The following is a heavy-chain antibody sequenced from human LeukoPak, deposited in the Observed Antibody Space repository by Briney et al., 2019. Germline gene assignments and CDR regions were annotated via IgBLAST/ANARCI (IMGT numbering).Heavy chain of an antibody. CDR1: GGSFSGYY. CDR2: INHSGST. J-gene: IGHJ4*02. D-gene: IGHD3-10*01. CDR3: ARLVHAGY. Sequence: SETLSLTCAVYGGSFSGYYWRWISQPPGKGLEWIGEINHSGSTNYNPSLKSRVTISVDTSKNQFSLKMSSVTAADTAVYYCARLVHAGYWGQGTLVTVSS. V-gene: IGHV4-34*01.